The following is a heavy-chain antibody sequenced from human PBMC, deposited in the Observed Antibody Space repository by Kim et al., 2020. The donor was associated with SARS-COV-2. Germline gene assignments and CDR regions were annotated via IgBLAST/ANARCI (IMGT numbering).Heavy chain of an antibody. CDR2: IYYSGST. V-gene: IGHV4-59*01. CDR1: GGSISSYY. CDR3: ASGWVGELSPNWFDP. D-gene: IGHD3-10*01. J-gene: IGHJ5*02. Sequence: SETLSLTCTVSGGSISSYYWSWIRQPPGKGLEWIGYIYYSGSTNYNPSLKSRVTISVDTSKNQFSLKLSSVTAADTAVYYCASGWVGELSPNWFDPWGQG.